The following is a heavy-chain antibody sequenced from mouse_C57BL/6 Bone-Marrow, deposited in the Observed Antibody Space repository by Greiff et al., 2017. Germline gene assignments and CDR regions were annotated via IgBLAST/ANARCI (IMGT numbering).Heavy chain of an antibody. CDR3: ASSSYPVPFDY. CDR2: IYPGGGYT. D-gene: IGHD1-1*01. V-gene: IGHV1-63*01. Sequence: QVQLKESGAELVRPGTSVKMSCKASGYTFTNYWIGWAKQTPGHGLEWIGDIYPGGGYTYYNEKFKGKAPLTADKSSSTAYMQFSSLTSEDSAIYYYASSSYPVPFDYWGQGTTLTVSS. CDR1: GYTFTNYW. J-gene: IGHJ2*01.